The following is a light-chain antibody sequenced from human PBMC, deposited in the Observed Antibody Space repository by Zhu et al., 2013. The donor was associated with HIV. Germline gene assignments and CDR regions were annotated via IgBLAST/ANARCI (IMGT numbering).Light chain of an antibody. CDR2: GAS. Sequence: EIVLTQSPGTLSLSPGETATLSCRASHRVSSAYLAWYQQMPGQPPRLLIYGASKRATGIPDRFSGSGSGTDFTLTISRVEPGDCAVYYCQQYDTSPPPMYIFGQGTKLEIK. CDR1: HRVSSAY. CDR3: QQYDTSPPPMYI. V-gene: IGKV3-20*01. J-gene: IGKJ2*01.